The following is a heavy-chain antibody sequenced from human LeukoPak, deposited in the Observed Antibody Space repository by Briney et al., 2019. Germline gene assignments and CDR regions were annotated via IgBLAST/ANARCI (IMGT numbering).Heavy chain of an antibody. J-gene: IGHJ5*02. V-gene: IGHV3-30*03. Sequence: GGSLRLSCAASGFTFSSYAMHWVRQAPGKGLEWVAVISYDGSNKYYADSVKGRFTISRDNSKNTLYLQMNSLRAEDTAVYYCARNYYGSGSYSLYNWFDPWGQGTLVTVSS. CDR2: ISYDGSNK. CDR3: ARNYYGSGSYSLYNWFDP. CDR1: GFTFSSYA. D-gene: IGHD3-10*01.